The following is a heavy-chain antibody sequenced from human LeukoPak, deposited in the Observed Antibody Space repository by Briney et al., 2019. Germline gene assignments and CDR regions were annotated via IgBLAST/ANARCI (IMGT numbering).Heavy chain of an antibody. CDR3: ARKSAAAEENYYYMDV. CDR2: ISWDGGST. Sequence: PGGSLRLSCAASGFTFDDYAMHWVRQAPGKGLEWVSLISWDGGSTYYADSVKGRFTISRDNSKNSLYLQMNSLRAEDTALYYCARKSAAAEENYYYMDVWGKGTTVTVSS. D-gene: IGHD6-13*01. V-gene: IGHV3-43D*04. J-gene: IGHJ6*03. CDR1: GFTFDDYA.